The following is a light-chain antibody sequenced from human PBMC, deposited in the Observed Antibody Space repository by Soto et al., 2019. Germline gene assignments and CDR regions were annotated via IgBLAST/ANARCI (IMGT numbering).Light chain of an antibody. CDR3: MQGTHWPWT. CDR2: DVS. CDR1: QNLVYSDGNVY. Sequence: DVVMTQSPLSLPVTLGQPASLSCRSSQNLVYSDGNVYLNWFHQRPGQSPRRLIYDVSQRDSVVPARFSGSGSGTDFTLTISRVEAEDVGVYYCMQGTHWPWTFGQGTKVEIK. J-gene: IGKJ1*01. V-gene: IGKV2-30*01.